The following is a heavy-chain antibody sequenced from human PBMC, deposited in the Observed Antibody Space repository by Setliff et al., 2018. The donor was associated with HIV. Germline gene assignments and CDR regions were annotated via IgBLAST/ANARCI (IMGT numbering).Heavy chain of an antibody. CDR1: GGSFSGYS. J-gene: IGHJ4*02. V-gene: IGHV4-34*01. CDR3: ARDLTDYNGVVFDS. CDR2: INHSGSA. D-gene: IGHD2-8*01. Sequence: PSETLSLTCAVYGGSFSGYSWIWIRQPPGKGRGWIGEINHSGSANYNPSLKSRVSISVDTPNNQFPLKVFSLTAANTAVFYCARDLTDYNGVVFDSWGQGALVTVSS.